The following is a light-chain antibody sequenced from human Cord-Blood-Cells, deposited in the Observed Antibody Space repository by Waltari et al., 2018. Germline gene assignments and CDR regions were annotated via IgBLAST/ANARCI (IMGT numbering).Light chain of an antibody. J-gene: IGLJ3*02. V-gene: IGLV2-23*01. CDR1: SSDVGSYNL. CDR3: CSYAGSSTLV. CDR2: EGS. Sequence: QSALTQPASVSGSPGQSITISCTGTSSDVGSYNLVSWYQQHPGKAPKLMIYEGSKRPSGVSKRFSGSKSGNTASLAISGLQAEDEGDYYCCSYAGSSTLVFGGGTKLTVL.